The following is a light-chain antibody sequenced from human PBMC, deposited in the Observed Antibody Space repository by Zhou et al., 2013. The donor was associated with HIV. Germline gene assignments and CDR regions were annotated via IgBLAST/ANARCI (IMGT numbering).Light chain of an antibody. Sequence: QSALTQPASVSGSPGQSITISCTGTSSDVGGYNYVSWYQRHPGKAPKLMIYDVSKRPSGVSNRFSGSKSGNTASLTISGLQAEDEADYYCSSYTSSSTSVVFGGGTKLTVL. J-gene: IGLJ2*01. V-gene: IGLV2-14*03. CDR1: SSDVGGYNY. CDR3: SSYTSSSTSVV. CDR2: DVS.